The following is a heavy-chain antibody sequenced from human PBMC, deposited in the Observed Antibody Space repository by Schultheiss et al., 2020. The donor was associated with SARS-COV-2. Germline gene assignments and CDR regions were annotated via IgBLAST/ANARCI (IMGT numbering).Heavy chain of an antibody. J-gene: IGHJ4*02. CDR3: ARQASRGTWYDY. D-gene: IGHD6-13*01. CDR2: IYYSGST. CDR1: GASTSSYY. V-gene: IGHV4-59*08. Sequence: SQTLSLTCTISGASTSSYYWNWIRQSPGKGLEWIGFIYYSGSTNNNPSLKSRVTISVDTSKNQFSLQLSSVTAADTAVYYCARQASRGTWYDYWGQGTLVTVSS.